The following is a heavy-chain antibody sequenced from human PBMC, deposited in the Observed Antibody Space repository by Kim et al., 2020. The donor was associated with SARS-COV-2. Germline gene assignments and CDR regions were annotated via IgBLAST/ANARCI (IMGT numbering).Heavy chain of an antibody. CDR2: ISSSSSTI. V-gene: IGHV3-48*02. J-gene: IGHJ6*02. CDR1: GFTFSSYS. D-gene: IGHD6-13*01. CDR3: ARRQAAAAQHYYYYYGMDV. Sequence: GGSLRLSCAASGFTFSSYSMNWVRQAPGKGLEWVSYISSSSSTIYYADSVKGRFTISRDNAKNSLYLQMNSLRDEDTAVYYCARRQAAAAQHYYYYYGMDVWGQGTTVTVSS.